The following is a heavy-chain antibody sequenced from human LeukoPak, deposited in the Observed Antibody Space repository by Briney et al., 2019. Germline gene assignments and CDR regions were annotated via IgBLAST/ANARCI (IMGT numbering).Heavy chain of an antibody. D-gene: IGHD6-13*01. J-gene: IGHJ6*02. CDR1: GYTFTSYY. Sequence: ASVKVSCKASGYTFTSYYMHWVRQAPGQGLEWMGIINPSGGSTSYAQKFQGRVTMTRDTSTSTVYMELSSLRSEDTAVYYCATPGAGIAAAGIYYHYGMDVWGQGTTVTVSS. V-gene: IGHV1-46*01. CDR3: ATPGAGIAAAGIYYHYGMDV. CDR2: INPSGGST.